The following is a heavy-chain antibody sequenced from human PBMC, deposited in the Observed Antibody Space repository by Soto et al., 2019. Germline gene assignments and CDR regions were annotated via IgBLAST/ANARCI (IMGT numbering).Heavy chain of an antibody. J-gene: IGHJ5*02. CDR1: GDSITSPNFY. CDR2: IYYNGGT. D-gene: IGHD3-3*01. V-gene: IGHV4-39*01. Sequence: QLQLQESGPGLVKPSETLSLTCSVSGDSITSPNFYWGWIRQPPGKGLEWIGSIYYNGGTFYNPSLKSRVNISMDMSKNQFSLSLTSVAAADTAVYFCASRNVSDYDVWSGPCDPWGKGTLVTVSS. CDR3: ASRNVSDYDVWSGPCDP.